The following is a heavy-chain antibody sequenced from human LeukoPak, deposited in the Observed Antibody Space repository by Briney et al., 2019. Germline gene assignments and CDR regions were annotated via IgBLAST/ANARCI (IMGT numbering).Heavy chain of an antibody. V-gene: IGHV4-34*01. D-gene: IGHD5-12*01. CDR3: ARVAKWLRPFDY. Sequence: SETLSLTCAVYGGSFSGYYWSWIRQPPGKGLEWIGEINHSGSTNYNPSLKSRVTISVDTSKNQFSLELSSVTAADTAVYYCARVAKWLRPFDYWGQGTLVTVSS. CDR2: INHSGST. J-gene: IGHJ4*02. CDR1: GGSFSGYY.